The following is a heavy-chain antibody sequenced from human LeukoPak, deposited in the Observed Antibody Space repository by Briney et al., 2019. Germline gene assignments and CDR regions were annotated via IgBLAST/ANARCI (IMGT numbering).Heavy chain of an antibody. CDR1: GYTFTSYA. V-gene: IGHV1-18*01. CDR2: ISAYNGNT. CDR3: ARDERWIYGRTFDY. D-gene: IGHD2/OR15-2a*01. J-gene: IGHJ4*02. Sequence: ASVKVSCKASGYTFTSYAVNWVRQAPGQGLEWMGWISAYNGNTNYAQKLQGRVTMTTDTSTSTAYMELRSLRSDDTAVYYCARDERWIYGRTFDYWGQGTLVTVSS.